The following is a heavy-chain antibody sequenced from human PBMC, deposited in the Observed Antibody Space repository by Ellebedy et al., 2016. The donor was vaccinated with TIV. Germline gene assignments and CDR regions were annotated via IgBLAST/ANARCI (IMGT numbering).Heavy chain of an antibody. J-gene: IGHJ5*02. D-gene: IGHD4-17*01. CDR1: GGSFSGYY. CDR2: IHYSGGA. V-gene: IGHV4-59*01. Sequence: SETLSLTXAVYGGSFSGYYWSWIRQSPGKGLEWIGYIHYSGGANYNPSLKSRVTISVDTFKNQCSLKLSSMTAADTAVYYCARRAYGDFYFDPWGQGTLVTVSS. CDR3: ARRAYGDFYFDP.